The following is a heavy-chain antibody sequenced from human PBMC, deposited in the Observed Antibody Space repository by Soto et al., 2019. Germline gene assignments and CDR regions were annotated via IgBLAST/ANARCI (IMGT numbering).Heavy chain of an antibody. V-gene: IGHV1-18*04. CDR2: SSTYNSNT. D-gene: IGHD3-22*01. J-gene: IGHJ4*02. Sequence: GPSVKVSCKASGYTFTNYGITWVRQAPGRGLEWMGWSSTYNSNTNYAQRSRGRVTMTTDRGTSTGYMELRSLTSEDTAVYFCARRYDSSGRTFDLWGQGILVTVSS. CDR1: GYTFTNYG. CDR3: ARRYDSSGRTFDL.